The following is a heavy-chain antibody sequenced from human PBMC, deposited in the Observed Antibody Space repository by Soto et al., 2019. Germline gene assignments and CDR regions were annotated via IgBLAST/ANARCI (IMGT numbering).Heavy chain of an antibody. Sequence: QVQLVQSGAEVKTPGSSVKVSCKASGGTFNSYSIDWVRQAPGQGFEWMGGIFPMSGRPNYAQRFQGRVRCSADKSTNTVYMEVNIQTQEDTAVYYCTRRGRQSANWFDPWGQGTLVTVSS. CDR1: GGTFNSYS. CDR3: TRRGRQSANWFDP. CDR2: IFPMSGRP. J-gene: IGHJ5*02. V-gene: IGHV1-69*06.